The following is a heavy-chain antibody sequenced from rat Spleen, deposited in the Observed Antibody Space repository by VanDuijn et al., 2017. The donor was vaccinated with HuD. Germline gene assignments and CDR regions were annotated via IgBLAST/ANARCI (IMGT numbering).Heavy chain of an antibody. V-gene: IGHV5-29*01. CDR1: GFTFSRSA. Sequence: EVQLVESGGGLVQPGRSLKLSCAASGFTFSRSAMAWVRQAPKKGLEWVATISYDGSSTYYRDSVKGRFTISRDNAKSTLYLQMDSLRSEDTATYYCARRTDYFDYWGQGVMVTVSS. CDR2: ISYDGSST. J-gene: IGHJ2*01. CDR3: ARRTDYFDY.